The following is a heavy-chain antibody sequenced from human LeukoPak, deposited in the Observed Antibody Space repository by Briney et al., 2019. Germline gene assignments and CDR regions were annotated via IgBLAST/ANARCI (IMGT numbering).Heavy chain of an antibody. Sequence: GGSLRLSCAASGFTFSSYEMNWVRQAPGKGLEWVSYISSSGSTIYYADSVKGRFTISRDNAKNSLYLQMNSLRAEDTAVYYCARQALTGYYTFSYFDYWGQGTLVTVSS. V-gene: IGHV3-48*03. CDR3: ARQALTGYYTFSYFDY. CDR2: ISSSGSTI. J-gene: IGHJ4*02. CDR1: GFTFSSYE. D-gene: IGHD3-9*01.